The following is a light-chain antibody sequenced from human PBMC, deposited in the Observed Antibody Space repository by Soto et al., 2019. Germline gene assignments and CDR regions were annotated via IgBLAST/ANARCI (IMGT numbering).Light chain of an antibody. V-gene: IGLV1-44*01. J-gene: IGLJ3*02. CDR3: AAWDDSLNGWV. CDR1: SSNFGGNT. CDR2: GND. Sequence: QSVLTQPPSASGTPGQRVIISCSGSSSNFGGNTANWYQQFPGTAPKVLIYGNDQRPSGVPDRFSGSKSGTSASLAISGLQSEDEADYYCAAWDDSLNGWVFGGGTK.